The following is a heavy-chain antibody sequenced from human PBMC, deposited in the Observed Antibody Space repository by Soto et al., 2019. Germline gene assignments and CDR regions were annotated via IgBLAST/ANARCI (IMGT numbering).Heavy chain of an antibody. CDR2: VYNSGST. D-gene: IGHD6-13*01. Sequence: SDTLSLTCTVSGGSISSNYWTWIRQPPGKGLEWIGYVYNSGSTNYNPSLKSRVTISEDTSKSQFSLKVNSMTAADTAVYYCARYRREAVAGYTLDNWGQGXLVTVSS. CDR3: ARYRREAVAGYTLDN. J-gene: IGHJ4*02. CDR1: GGSISSNY. V-gene: IGHV4-59*01.